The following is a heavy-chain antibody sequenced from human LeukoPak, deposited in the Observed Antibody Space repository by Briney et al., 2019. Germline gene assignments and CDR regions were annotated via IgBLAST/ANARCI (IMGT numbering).Heavy chain of an antibody. V-gene: IGHV3-66*01. CDR3: AREIVVVPAAAYYYGMDV. J-gene: IGHJ6*02. CDR1: GFTFSSNY. Sequence: PGGSLRLSCAASGFTFSSNYMSWVRQAPGKGLEWVSVIYSGGSTYYADSVKGRFTISRDNSKNTLYLQMNSLRAEDTAVYYCAREIVVVPAAAYYYGMDVWGQGTTVTVSS. CDR2: IYSGGST. D-gene: IGHD2-2*01.